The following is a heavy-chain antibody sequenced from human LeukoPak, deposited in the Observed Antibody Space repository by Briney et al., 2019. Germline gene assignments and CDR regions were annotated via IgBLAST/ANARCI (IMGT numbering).Heavy chain of an antibody. J-gene: IGHJ3*02. CDR1: GFTFSSYG. Sequence: GGSLRLSCAASGFTFSSYGMHWVRQAPGKGLEWVAVISYDGSNKYYADSVKGRFTISRDNSKNTLYLQMNSLRAEDTAVYYCAKAHPSLAAAGTGAFDIWGQGTMVTVSS. CDR2: ISYDGSNK. V-gene: IGHV3-30*18. D-gene: IGHD6-13*01. CDR3: AKAHPSLAAAGTGAFDI.